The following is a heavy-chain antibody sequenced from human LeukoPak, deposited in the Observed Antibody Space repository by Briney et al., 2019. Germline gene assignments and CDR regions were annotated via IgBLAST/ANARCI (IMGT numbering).Heavy chain of an antibody. J-gene: IGHJ3*02. D-gene: IGHD6-19*01. CDR3: ARRYGSGWYDALLDAFDI. CDR1: GFTFSSYG. V-gene: IGHV3-33*08. CDR2: IWYGGSNK. Sequence: GRSLRLSCAASGFTFSSYGMHWVRQAPGKGLEWVAVIWYGGSNKYYADSVKGRFTISRDNSKNTLYLQKNSLRSDDTAVYYCARRYGSGWYDALLDAFDIWGQGTMVTVSS.